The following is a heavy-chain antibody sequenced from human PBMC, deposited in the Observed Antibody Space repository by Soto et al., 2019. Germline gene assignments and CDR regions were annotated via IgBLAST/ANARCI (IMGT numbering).Heavy chain of an antibody. CDR2: IIPFFGTA. J-gene: IGHJ4*02. CDR1: GGTFSTFG. Sequence: SVKVSCKASGGTFSTFGISWVRQAPGQGLEWMGGIIPFFGTAKYSQKFEDRISIAADESTNTVYMDLRSLTSEDTAIYYCARSAPMDAGDKYYYDFWGQGARVTVSS. D-gene: IGHD3-16*01. CDR3: ARSAPMDAGDKYYYDF. V-gene: IGHV1-69*13.